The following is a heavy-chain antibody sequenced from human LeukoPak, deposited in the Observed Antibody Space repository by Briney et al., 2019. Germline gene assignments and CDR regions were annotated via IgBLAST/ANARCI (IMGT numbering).Heavy chain of an antibody. CDR2: IYTSGST. J-gene: IGHJ6*03. V-gene: IGHV4-4*07. CDR3: ARAEQLVREGYYYYMDV. Sequence: PSETLSLTCTVSGGSISSYYWSWLRQPAGKGLEWIGRIYTSGSTNYNPSLKSRVTMSVDTSKNQFSLKLSSVTAADTAVYYCARAEQLVREGYYYYMDVWGKGTTVTVSS. CDR1: GGSISSYY. D-gene: IGHD6-13*01.